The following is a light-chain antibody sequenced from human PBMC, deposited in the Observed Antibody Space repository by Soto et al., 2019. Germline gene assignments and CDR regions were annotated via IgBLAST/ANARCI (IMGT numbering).Light chain of an antibody. J-gene: IGLJ1*01. Sequence: QSALTQPASVSGSPGQSVTISCTGTSGDVGRYNYVSWYQHHPGKAPKLIIYEVSLRPSGVSSRFSGSKSGYTASLTISGLQAEDEAYYYCSSYTTVSSPYVLGNGTRSPS. CDR1: SGDVGRYNY. CDR2: EVS. V-gene: IGLV2-14*01. CDR3: SSYTTVSSPYV.